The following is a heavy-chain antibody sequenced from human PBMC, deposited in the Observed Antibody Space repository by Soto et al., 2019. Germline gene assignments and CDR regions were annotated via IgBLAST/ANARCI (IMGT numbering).Heavy chain of an antibody. CDR3: ARVVPGAEDWFGP. CDR1: GGTFNSYA. J-gene: IGHJ5*02. Sequence: SVKVSCKASGGTFNSYANSWVRQAPGQGFEWMGGIIPIFGTANYAQKFQGRVTITADESTSTAYMELSSLRSEDTAVYYCARVVPGAEDWFGPWGQGTLVTVSS. D-gene: IGHD2-2*01. CDR2: IIPIFGTA. V-gene: IGHV1-69*13.